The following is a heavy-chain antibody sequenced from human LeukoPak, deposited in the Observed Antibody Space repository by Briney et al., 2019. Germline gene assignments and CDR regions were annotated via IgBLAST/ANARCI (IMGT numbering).Heavy chain of an antibody. V-gene: IGHV1-69*13. CDR1: GGTFSSYA. CDR3: ARGGIAAAAPFDY. J-gene: IGHJ4*02. CDR2: IIPIFGTA. D-gene: IGHD6-13*01. Sequence: ASVKVSCKASGGTFSSYAISWVRQAPGQGLEWMGGIIPIFGTANYAQKFQGRVTITADESTSTAYMELSSLRSEDTAVYYCARGGIAAAAPFDYWGQGTLVTVSS.